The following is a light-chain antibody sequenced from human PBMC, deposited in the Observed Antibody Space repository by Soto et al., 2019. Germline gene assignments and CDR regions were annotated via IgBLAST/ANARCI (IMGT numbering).Light chain of an antibody. J-gene: IGLJ2*01. CDR2: EVS. CDR1: SSDVGGYKY. CDR3: SSYTVSGAPVI. V-gene: IGLV2-8*01. Sequence: QSALTQPPSASGSPGQSVTISCTGTSSDVGGYKYVSWYQQHPGKAPKLILYEVSKRPSGVPDRFSGSKSGNTASLTVSGLQFEDEADYYCSSYTVSGAPVIFGGGTKVTVL.